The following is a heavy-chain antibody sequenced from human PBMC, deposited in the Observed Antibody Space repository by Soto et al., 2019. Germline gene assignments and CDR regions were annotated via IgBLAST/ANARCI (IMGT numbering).Heavy chain of an antibody. CDR2: VYSDGST. Sequence: GGSLRLSCAASGFTVSTKYLNWVRQAPGKGLEWVSVVYSDGSTKFADSVKGRFTISRDNAKNTLYLQMNSLRAEDTAVYYCASSSIATRFGYWGQGTLVTVSS. CDR1: GFTVSTKY. V-gene: IGHV3-66*01. D-gene: IGHD6-6*01. CDR3: ASSSIATRFGY. J-gene: IGHJ4*02.